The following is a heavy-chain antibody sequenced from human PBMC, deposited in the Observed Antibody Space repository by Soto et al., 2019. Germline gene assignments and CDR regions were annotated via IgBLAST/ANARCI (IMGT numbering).Heavy chain of an antibody. D-gene: IGHD6-13*01. J-gene: IGHJ6*03. CDR2: ISAYNGNT. CDR3: ARGSSSWYEIYYYYMDV. V-gene: IGHV1-18*01. Sequence: ASVKVSCKASGYTFTSYGISWVRQAPGQGLEWMGWISAYNGNTNYAQKLQGRVTMTTATSTSKAYMELRSLGSDDTAVYYCARGSSSWYEIYYYYMDVWGKGTTVTVSS. CDR1: GYTFTSYG.